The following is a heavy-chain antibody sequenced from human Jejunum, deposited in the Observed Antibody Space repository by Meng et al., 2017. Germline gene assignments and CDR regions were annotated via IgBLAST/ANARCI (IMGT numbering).Heavy chain of an antibody. V-gene: IGHV4-4*02. Sequence: QGHLPGPGPGLVKPAGTLALTCTVSGGSISNWWSWVRQPPGKGLEWIGDIYHSGTTNYNPSLQSRVTISVDKSENQFSLKLRSVTAADTAVYYCARVQGDFYDNDAYYSYFAYWGPGALVTVSS. J-gene: IGHJ4*02. CDR2: IYHSGTT. CDR1: GGSISNW. CDR3: ARVQGDFYDNDAYYSYFAY. D-gene: IGHD3-22*01.